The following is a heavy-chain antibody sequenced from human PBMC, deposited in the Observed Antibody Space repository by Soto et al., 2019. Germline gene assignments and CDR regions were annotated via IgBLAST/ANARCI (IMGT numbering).Heavy chain of an antibody. Sequence: SELSLTCSVSGVSFTTYYWTWIRQAPGKGPEWIGYIYHSGISNYNPSLKSRVTMSVDTSKNQFFLKLTSVTAADTAVYYCARDLTIGGFFDPWGQGTLVTVSS. CDR2: IYHSGIS. J-gene: IGHJ5*02. D-gene: IGHD3-10*01. CDR1: GVSFTTYY. V-gene: IGHV4-59*01. CDR3: ARDLTIGGFFDP.